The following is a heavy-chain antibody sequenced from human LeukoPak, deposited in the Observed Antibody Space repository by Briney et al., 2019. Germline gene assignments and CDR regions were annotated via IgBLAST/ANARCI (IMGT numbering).Heavy chain of an antibody. CDR1: GGSISSSNW. J-gene: IGHJ4*02. D-gene: IGHD6-19*01. V-gene: IGHV4-4*02. CDR2: IYHSGST. CDR3: ARDRLSSGWYSGFDY. Sequence: SETLSLTCAVSGGSISSSNWWSWVRQPPGKGLEWIGEIYHSGSTNYNTSLKSRLTISVDTSKNQFSLKLSSVTAADTAVYYCARDRLSSGWYSGFDYWGQGTLVTVSS.